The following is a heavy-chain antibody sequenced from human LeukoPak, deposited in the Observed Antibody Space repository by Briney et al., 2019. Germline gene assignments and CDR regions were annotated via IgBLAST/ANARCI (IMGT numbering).Heavy chain of an antibody. Sequence: GGSLRLSCAASGFTFSRYYMHWARQAPGKGLVWVSRINSDGGSTTYADSVKGRFTISRDNAKNTLYLQMNSLKVEDTAVYYCTRVFVGDEYSSSGYWGQGTLVTVSS. J-gene: IGHJ4*02. D-gene: IGHD6-13*01. CDR3: TRVFVGDEYSSSGY. CDR2: INSDGGST. V-gene: IGHV3-74*01. CDR1: GFTFSRYY.